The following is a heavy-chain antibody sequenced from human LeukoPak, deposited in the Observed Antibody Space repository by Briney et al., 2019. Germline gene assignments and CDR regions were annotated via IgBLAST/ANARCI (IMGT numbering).Heavy chain of an antibody. Sequence: ASVKVSCKASGYTFTSYGISWVRQAPGQGLEWMGWISAYNGNTNYAQKLQGRVTMTEDTSTDTAYMELSSLRSEDTAVYYCATDLGDTPAAIHTSWFDPWGQGTLVTVSS. CDR1: GYTFTSYG. J-gene: IGHJ5*02. CDR3: ATDLGDTPAAIHTSWFDP. D-gene: IGHD2-2*02. V-gene: IGHV1-18*01. CDR2: ISAYNGNT.